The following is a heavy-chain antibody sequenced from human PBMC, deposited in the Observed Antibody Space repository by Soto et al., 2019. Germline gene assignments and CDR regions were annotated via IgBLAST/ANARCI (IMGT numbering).Heavy chain of an antibody. V-gene: IGHV1-18*01. Sequence: GASVKVSCKASGYTFSSYGIRWVRQAPGQGLEWMGWISAYNGNTNYAQKLQGRVTLTTDTSTSTAYMELRSLRSDDTAVYYCAAYYYDSSGYYKDDYWGQGTLVTVSS. CDR2: ISAYNGNT. CDR3: AAYYYDSSGYYKDDY. D-gene: IGHD3-22*01. CDR1: GYTFSSYG. J-gene: IGHJ4*02.